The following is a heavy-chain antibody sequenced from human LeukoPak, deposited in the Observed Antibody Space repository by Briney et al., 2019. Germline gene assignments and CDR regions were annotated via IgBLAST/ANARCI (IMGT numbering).Heavy chain of an antibody. CDR2: INPSGGST. Sequence: ASGKVSCKASGDTFTNYYIHWVRQAPGQGLEWMGIINPSGGSTNFAQKFQGRVTMTTDTSTITVYMELSSLRSEDTAVYYCARWTTTYLDYWGQGTLVTVSS. J-gene: IGHJ4*02. CDR3: ARWTTTYLDY. CDR1: GDTFTNYY. D-gene: IGHD4-11*01. V-gene: IGHV1-46*01.